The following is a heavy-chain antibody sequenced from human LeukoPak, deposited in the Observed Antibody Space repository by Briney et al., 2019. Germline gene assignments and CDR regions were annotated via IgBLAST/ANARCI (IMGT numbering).Heavy chain of an antibody. J-gene: IGHJ4*02. CDR1: GGSISSSNW. CDR2: IYHSGST. V-gene: IGHV4-4*02. CDR3: ARDTGYRRFDS. Sequence: SGTLSLTCAVSGGSISSSNWWSWVRQPPGKGLEWIGEIYHSGSTNYNPSLKSRVTISLDTSNNQFSLRLSSVTAADTAVYYCARDTGYRRFDSWGQGALVTVSS. D-gene: IGHD5-12*01.